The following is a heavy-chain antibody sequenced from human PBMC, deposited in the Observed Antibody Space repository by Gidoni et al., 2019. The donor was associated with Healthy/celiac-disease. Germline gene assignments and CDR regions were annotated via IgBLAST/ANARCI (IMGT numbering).Heavy chain of an antibody. CDR2: IYYSGST. CDR1: GGSISSYY. Sequence: QVQLQESGPGLVKPSETLSLTCTVSGGSISSYYWSWIRQPPGKGLEWIGYIYYSGSTNYNPSLKSRVTISVDTSKNQFSLKLSSVTAADTAVYYCARDLSFLLWGQGTLVTVSS. V-gene: IGHV4-59*01. J-gene: IGHJ4*02. CDR3: ARDLSFLL.